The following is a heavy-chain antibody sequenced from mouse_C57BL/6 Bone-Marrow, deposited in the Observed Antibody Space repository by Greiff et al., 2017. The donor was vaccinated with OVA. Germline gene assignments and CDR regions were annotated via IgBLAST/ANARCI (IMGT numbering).Heavy chain of an antibody. Sequence: QVQLQQPGAELVMPGASVKLSCKASGYTFTSYWMHWVKQRPGQGLEWIGEIDPSDSYTNYNQKFKGKSTLTVDKSSSTAYMQLSSLTSEDSAVYYCAREGYDYDGTFDYWGQGTTLTVSS. D-gene: IGHD2-4*01. CDR2: IDPSDSYT. CDR3: AREGYDYDGTFDY. V-gene: IGHV1-69*01. CDR1: GYTFTSYW. J-gene: IGHJ2*01.